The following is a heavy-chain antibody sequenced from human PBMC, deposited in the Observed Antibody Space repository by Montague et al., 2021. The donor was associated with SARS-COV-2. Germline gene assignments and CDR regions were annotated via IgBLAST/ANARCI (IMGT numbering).Heavy chain of an antibody. V-gene: IGHV4-4*02. D-gene: IGHD5-24*01. J-gene: IGHJ5*02. CDR3: AREDRWNWFDP. CDR2: IYQGAST. CDR1: GDSIMTTDC. Sequence: SETLSLTCAVSGDSIMTTDCWSWVRQPPGKGLEWIGEIYQGASTNYNPSLKSRVTMSVDPAKNQFSLKMSSVTAADTAVYYCAREDRWNWFDPWGQGTLVIVPS.